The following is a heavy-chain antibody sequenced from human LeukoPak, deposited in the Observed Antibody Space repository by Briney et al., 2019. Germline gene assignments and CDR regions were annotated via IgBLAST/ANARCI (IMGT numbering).Heavy chain of an antibody. CDR1: GFTFSNYG. D-gene: IGHD6-13*01. V-gene: IGHV3-30*18. CDR2: ITYEGTTT. J-gene: IGHJ4*02. CDR3: AKEGTARISTWYDN. Sequence: GRSLTLFCARAGFTFSNYGMHSASHAPGEGLVCLASITYEGTTTYYADSVKGRFTISRDNSRNTLFLQMDSLRPEDTAVYYCAKEGTARISTWYDNWGQGTLVTVSS.